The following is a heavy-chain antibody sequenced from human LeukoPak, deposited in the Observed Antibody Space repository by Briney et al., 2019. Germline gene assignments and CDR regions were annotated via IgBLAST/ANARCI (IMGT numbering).Heavy chain of an antibody. V-gene: IGHV3-21*01. CDR3: ARDYGQQSLVRGFDY. J-gene: IGHJ4*02. CDR2: ISSSSSYI. Sequence: PGGSLRLSCAASGFTFSSYSMNWVRQAPGKGLEWVSSISSSSSYIYYADSVKGRFTISRDNAKNSLYLQMNSLRAEDTAVYYCARDYGQQSLVRGFDYWGQGTLVTVSS. D-gene: IGHD6-19*01. CDR1: GFTFSSYS.